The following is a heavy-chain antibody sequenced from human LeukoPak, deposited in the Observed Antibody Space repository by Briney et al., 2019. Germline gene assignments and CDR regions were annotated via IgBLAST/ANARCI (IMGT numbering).Heavy chain of an antibody. Sequence: GGSLRLSCAASGFTFSSYAMHWVRQAPGKGLEWVAVISYDGSNKYYADSVKGRFTISRDNSKNTLYLQMNSLRAEDTAVYYCARDRIYCSSTSCYTPDYYYYGMDVWGQGTTVTVSS. CDR2: ISYDGSNK. CDR1: GFTFSSYA. CDR3: ARDRIYCSSTSCYTPDYYYYGMDV. V-gene: IGHV3-30-3*01. D-gene: IGHD2-2*02. J-gene: IGHJ6*02.